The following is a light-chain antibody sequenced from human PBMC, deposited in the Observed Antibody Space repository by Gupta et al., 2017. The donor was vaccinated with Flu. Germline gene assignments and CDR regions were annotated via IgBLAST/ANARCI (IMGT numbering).Light chain of an antibody. CDR3: QSFDTSLGGRYV. CDR2: GNN. Sequence: QSVLTQPPSMSGAPGQRITISCTGNSPNIGADYDVHWYLQRQGTAPKLLIFGNNNRPSGVPDRFSGSKSGNSAYLAIPGLQAEDEADYYCQSFDTSLGGRYVFGSGTKVTVL. J-gene: IGLJ1*01. CDR1: SPNIGADYD. V-gene: IGLV1-40*01.